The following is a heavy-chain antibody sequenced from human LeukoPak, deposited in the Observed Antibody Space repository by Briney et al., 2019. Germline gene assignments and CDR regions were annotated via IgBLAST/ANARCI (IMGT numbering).Heavy chain of an antibody. CDR2: TNPNSGGA. CDR1: GYTFTGYY. V-gene: IGHV1-2*02. J-gene: IGHJ4*02. Sequence: ASVKVSCKASGYTFTGYYIHWVRQAPGQGLEWMGWTNPNSGGANYAQKFQGRVTMTRDTSISAAYMDLHSLRSDDTAVYFCARDKSLADPYFFDYWGQGTLVTVSS. CDR3: ARDKSLADPYFFDY.